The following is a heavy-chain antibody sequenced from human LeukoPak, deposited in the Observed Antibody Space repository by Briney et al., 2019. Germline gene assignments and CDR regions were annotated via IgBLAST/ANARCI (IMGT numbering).Heavy chain of an antibody. CDR1: GFTFSDYY. D-gene: IGHD3-16*01. CDR2: IYHSGST. J-gene: IGHJ4*02. CDR3: ARAVDNSRGWGYFDY. V-gene: IGHV4-30-2*01. Sequence: LRLSCAASGFTFSDYYLSWIRQPPGKGLEWIGYIYHSGSTYYNPSLKSRVTISVDRSKNQFSLKLSSVTAADTAVYYCARAVDNSRGWGYFDYWGQGTLVTVSS.